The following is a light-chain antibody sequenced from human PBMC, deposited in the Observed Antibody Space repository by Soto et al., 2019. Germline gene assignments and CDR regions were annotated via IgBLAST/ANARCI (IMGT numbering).Light chain of an antibody. CDR3: ATWDGSLPGEV. J-gene: IGLJ2*01. V-gene: IGLV1-51*01. Sequence: QSVLTQPASVSASPGQSITISCTGSSSDVGAFDYVSWYQQHPGKAPKLMIYDNNKRPSGIPDRFSGSKSGTSGTLDITGLQTGDEADYYCATWDGSLPGEVFGGGTKLTVL. CDR2: DNN. CDR1: SSDVGAFDY.